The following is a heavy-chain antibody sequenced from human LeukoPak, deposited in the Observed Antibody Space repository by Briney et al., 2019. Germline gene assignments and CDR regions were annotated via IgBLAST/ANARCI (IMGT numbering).Heavy chain of an antibody. Sequence: SETLSLTCTVSGGSISSSSYYWGWIRQPPGKGLEWIGSIYYSGSTYYNPSLKSRVTISVDTSKNQFSLKLSSVTAADTAVYYCARAVGVVVIPLDYYYYMDVWGKGTTVTVSS. CDR1: GGSISSSSYY. CDR2: IYYSGST. D-gene: IGHD2-21*01. CDR3: ARAVGVVVIPLDYYYYMDV. J-gene: IGHJ6*03. V-gene: IGHV4-39*01.